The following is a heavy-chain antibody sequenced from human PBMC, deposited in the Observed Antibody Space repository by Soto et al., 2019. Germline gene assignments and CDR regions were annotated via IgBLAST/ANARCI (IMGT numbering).Heavy chain of an antibody. V-gene: IGHV3-23*01. CDR3: AKDHDYVWGSYRYYFDY. D-gene: IGHD3-16*02. J-gene: IGHJ4*02. CDR2: ISGSGGST. CDR1: GFTFSSYA. Sequence: EVQLLESGGGLVQPGGSLRLSCAASGFTFSSYAMSWVRQAPGKGLEWVSAISGSGGSTYYADSVKGRFTISRDNSKNTLYLQMNSLRAEDTAVYDCAKDHDYVWGSYRYYFDYWGQGTLVTVSS.